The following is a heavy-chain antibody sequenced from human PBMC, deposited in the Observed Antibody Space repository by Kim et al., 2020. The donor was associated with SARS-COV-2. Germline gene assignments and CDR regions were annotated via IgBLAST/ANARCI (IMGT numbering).Heavy chain of an antibody. V-gene: IGHV3-7*01. D-gene: IGHD2-15*01. J-gene: IGHJ4*02. CDR2: IVEAGSVV. Sequence: GGSLRLSCAASGFKFSRYSMSWARQAPGRGLEWVAKIVEAGSVVDYVDSVKGRFTISRDNTKNLLYLEMNILRDEDTAVYYCARGCSGSEKKSFDSSGQRTLASLSS. CDR1: GFKFSRYS. CDR3: ARGCSGSEKKSFDS.